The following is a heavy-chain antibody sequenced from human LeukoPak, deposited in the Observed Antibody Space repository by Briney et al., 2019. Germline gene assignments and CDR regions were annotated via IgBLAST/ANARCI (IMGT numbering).Heavy chain of an antibody. CDR2: IADNGNDK. CDR3: AGGLLGCRSGSCYPTDY. J-gene: IGHJ4*02. Sequence: GGSLRLSCAVSGFTLSDYGMHWVRQAPGKGLEWVAVIADNGNDKWYIDSVKGRFTISRDDSKNTVYLQMNSLRPEDTALYYCAGGLLGCRSGSCYPTDYWGQGTLVTVSS. V-gene: IGHV3-30*03. D-gene: IGHD2-15*01. CDR1: GFTLSDYG.